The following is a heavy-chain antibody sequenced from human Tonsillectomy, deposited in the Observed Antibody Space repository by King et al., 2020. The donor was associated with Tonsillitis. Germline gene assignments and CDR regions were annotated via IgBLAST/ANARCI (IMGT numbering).Heavy chain of an antibody. J-gene: IGHJ4*02. CDR3: ARDQAIRGYYDFWSGYFLGTGFDY. Sequence: VQLVESGGGLVKPGGSLRLSCAASGFTFSSYSINWVRQAPGKGLEWVSSISSSSSYIYYADSAKGRLTISRENAKNSRYVQMNRLRAEDTRGCYCARDQAIRGYYDFWSGYFLGTGFDYWGQGTLVTVSS. CDR1: GFTFSSYS. V-gene: IGHV3-21*01. CDR2: ISSSSSYI. D-gene: IGHD3-3*01.